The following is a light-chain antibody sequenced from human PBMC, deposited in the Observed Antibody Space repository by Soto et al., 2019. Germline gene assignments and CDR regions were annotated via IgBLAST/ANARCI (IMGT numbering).Light chain of an antibody. V-gene: IGLV2-14*01. J-gene: IGLJ1*01. CDR3: SSYTTSSTYV. Sequence: QSALTQPASVSGSPGQSITISCTGTSSDVGAYNYVSWYQQHPGKAPKLIIYDVSNRPSGVSNRFSGSKSGNTASLTISGLQAVDEADYYCSSYTTSSTYVFGTGTKLTVL. CDR2: DVS. CDR1: SSDVGAYNY.